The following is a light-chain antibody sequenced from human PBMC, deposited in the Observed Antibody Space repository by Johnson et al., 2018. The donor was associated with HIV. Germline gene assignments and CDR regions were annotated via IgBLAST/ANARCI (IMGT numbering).Light chain of an antibody. Sequence: QSVLTQSPSVSAAPGQKVTISCSGSSSNIGNKYVSWYQQLPGTAPKLLIYENNKRPSGIPDRFSGSKSGTSATLGITGLQTGDEADYYCGTWDSSRTPGGVFGTGTKVTVI. CDR1: SSNIGNKY. J-gene: IGLJ1*01. CDR3: GTWDSSRTPGGV. CDR2: ENN. V-gene: IGLV1-51*02.